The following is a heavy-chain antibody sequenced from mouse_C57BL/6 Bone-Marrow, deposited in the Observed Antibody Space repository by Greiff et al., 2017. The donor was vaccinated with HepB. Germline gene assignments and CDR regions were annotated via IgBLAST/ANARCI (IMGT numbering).Heavy chain of an antibody. D-gene: IGHD1-1*01. CDR2: ISSGGSYT. V-gene: IGHV5-6*01. J-gene: IGHJ2*01. Sequence: EVKLVESGGDLVKPGGSLKLSCAASGFTFSSYGMSWVRQTPDKRLEWVATISSGGSYTYYPDSVKGRFTISRDNAKNTLYLQMSSLKSEDTAMYYCARHYYSYFDYWGQGTTLTVSS. CDR3: ARHYYSYFDY. CDR1: GFTFSSYG.